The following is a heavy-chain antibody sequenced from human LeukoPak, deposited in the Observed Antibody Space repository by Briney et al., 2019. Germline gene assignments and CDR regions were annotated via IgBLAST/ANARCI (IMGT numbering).Heavy chain of an antibody. CDR3: ARVDYGDYSKDFDY. D-gene: IGHD4-17*01. CDR2: INHSGTT. V-gene: IGHV4-39*07. J-gene: IGHJ4*02. CDR1: GGSISSGDYC. Sequence: SETLSLTCTVSGGSISSGDYCWSWLRPPPGKGLEWIGKINHSGTTNSNPSLKSRVTISVNTSKNQYSLKLSSVTAADTVVYYCARVDYGDYSKDFDYWGQGTLVTVAS.